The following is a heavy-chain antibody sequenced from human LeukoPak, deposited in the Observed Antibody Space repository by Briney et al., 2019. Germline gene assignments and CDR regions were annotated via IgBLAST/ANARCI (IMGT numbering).Heavy chain of an antibody. CDR1: GYSISSGYY. CDR2: IYHSGTT. CDR3: ARQGGSNSPYYYYYMDV. V-gene: IGHV4-38-2*01. D-gene: IGHD6-13*01. J-gene: IGHJ6*03. Sequence: PSETLSLTCAVSGYSISSGYYWGCFRQPPGKGPEWIGCIYHSGTTYYNPSLKSRVTISVDTSKNQFSLMISSVTAADTAVYYCARQGGSNSPYYYYYMDVWGKGTTVTVSS.